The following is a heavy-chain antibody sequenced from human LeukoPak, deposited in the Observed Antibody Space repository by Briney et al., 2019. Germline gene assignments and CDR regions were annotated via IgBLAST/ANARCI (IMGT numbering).Heavy chain of an antibody. V-gene: IGHV3-23*01. CDR2: ISGSGGST. Sequence: PGGSLRLSCAASGFTFSSYAMSWVRQAPGKGLEWVSAISGSGGSTYYADSVKGRFTISRDNSKNTLYLQMNSLRAEDTAVYYCAKDHRYKLNSSGWGLIFDYWGQGTLVTVSS. CDR1: GFTFSSYA. D-gene: IGHD6-19*01. J-gene: IGHJ4*02. CDR3: AKDHRYKLNSSGWGLIFDY.